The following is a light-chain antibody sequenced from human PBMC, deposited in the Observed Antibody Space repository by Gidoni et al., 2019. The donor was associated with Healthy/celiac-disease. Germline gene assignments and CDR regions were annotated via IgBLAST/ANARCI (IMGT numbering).Light chain of an antibody. Sequence: QSVLTQPPPASGTPGQRVTISCSGSSSNIGSNTVNWYQQRPGTAPKLLIYSNNQRPSGVPDRFSGSKSGTSASLAISGLQSEDEADYYCAAWDDSLNGWVFGGGTKLTVL. CDR2: SNN. CDR1: SSNIGSNT. CDR3: AAWDDSLNGWV. J-gene: IGLJ3*02. V-gene: IGLV1-44*01.